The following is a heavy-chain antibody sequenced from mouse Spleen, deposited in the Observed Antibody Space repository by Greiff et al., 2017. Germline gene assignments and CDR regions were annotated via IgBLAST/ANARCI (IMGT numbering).Heavy chain of an antibody. CDR3: ARRGSYWYFDV. CDR2: INSNGGST. Sequence: EVKLVESGGGLVKPGGSLKLSCAASGFTFSSYAMSWVRQTPEKRLEWVAAINSNGGSTYYPDTVKDRFTISRDNAKNTLYLQMSSLRSEDTALYYCARRGSYWYFDVWGAGTTVTVSS. J-gene: IGHJ1*01. V-gene: IGHV5-6-2*01. CDR1: GFTFSSYA.